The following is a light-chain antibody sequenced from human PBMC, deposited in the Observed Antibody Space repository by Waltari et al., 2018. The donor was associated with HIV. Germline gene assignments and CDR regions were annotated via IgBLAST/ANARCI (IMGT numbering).Light chain of an antibody. CDR2: DAS. Sequence: IQVTQSPSSLSASVGDRVTITCQASQDINKYLNWYQQRLGKGPKLLIYDASNLETGVPSRFSGAGSGTEFTFNISSLQPEDFATYYCQQYEKLPLTFGEGTRVDIK. CDR1: QDINKY. V-gene: IGKV1-33*01. CDR3: QQYEKLPLT. J-gene: IGKJ3*01.